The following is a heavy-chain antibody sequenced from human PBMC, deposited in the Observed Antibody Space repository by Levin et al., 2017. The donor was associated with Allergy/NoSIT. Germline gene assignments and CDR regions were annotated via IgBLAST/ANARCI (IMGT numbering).Heavy chain of an antibody. J-gene: IGHJ3*02. Sequence: GESLKISCAASGFTFSTSNMNWVRQAPGKGLQWVSSISSTSSYIYYADSVKGRFTVSRDNAKNSLYLQMNSLRAEDTAVYYCASLLVVITPYAFDIWGQGTVVTVSS. V-gene: IGHV3-21*01. CDR1: GFTFSTSN. CDR3: ASLLVVITPYAFDI. D-gene: IGHD3-22*01. CDR2: ISSTSSYI.